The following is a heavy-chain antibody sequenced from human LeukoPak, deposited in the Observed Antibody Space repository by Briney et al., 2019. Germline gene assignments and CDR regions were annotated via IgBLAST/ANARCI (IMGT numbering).Heavy chain of an antibody. CDR3: ARFFVGSSEPRYYYGMDV. D-gene: IGHD6-6*01. Sequence: SETLSLTCTVSGGSISSSSYYWGWIRQPPGKGLEWIGSIYYSGSTYYNPSLKSRVTISVDTSKNQFSLKLSSVTAADTAVYYCARFFVGSSEPRYYYGMDVWGQGTTVTVSS. J-gene: IGHJ6*02. V-gene: IGHV4-39*01. CDR2: IYYSGST. CDR1: GGSISSSSYY.